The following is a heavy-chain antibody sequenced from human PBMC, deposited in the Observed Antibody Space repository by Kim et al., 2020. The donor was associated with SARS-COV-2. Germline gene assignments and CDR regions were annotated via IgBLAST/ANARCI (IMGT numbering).Heavy chain of an antibody. CDR1: GGSISSAGDY. J-gene: IGHJ4*02. CDR3: ARRSAGSYFDY. D-gene: IGHD2-21*01. CDR2: IYHTGNT. Sequence: SETLSLTCTVSGGSISSAGDYWTWIRQLPGKDLQWIGYIYHTGNTYYNASLQSRAIISIDTSKNQFSLELTSVTAADTAVYYCARRSAGSYFDYWGQGALVTVPS. V-gene: IGHV4-31*03.